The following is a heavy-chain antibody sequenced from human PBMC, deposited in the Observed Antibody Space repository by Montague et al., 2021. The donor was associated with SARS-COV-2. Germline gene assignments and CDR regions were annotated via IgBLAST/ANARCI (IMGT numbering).Heavy chain of an antibody. CDR2: IYYSGST. CDR3: ARVGRQQLVRLSGMDV. CDR1: GGSISSYY. D-gene: IGHD6-13*01. J-gene: IGHJ6*02. V-gene: IGHV4-59*12. Sequence: SETLSLTCTVSGGSISSYYWSWIRQPPGRGLEWIGYIYYSGSTNYNPSLKSRVTISVDMSKNQFSLKLSSVTAADTAVYYCARVGRQQLVRLSGMDVWGQGTTVTVSS.